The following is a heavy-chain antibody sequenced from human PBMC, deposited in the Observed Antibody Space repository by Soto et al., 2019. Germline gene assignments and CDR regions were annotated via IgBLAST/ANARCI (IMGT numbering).Heavy chain of an antibody. D-gene: IGHD3-10*01. CDR1: GFTFSSYA. CDR3: AKSNMVRGVIRGYFDY. J-gene: IGHJ4*02. Sequence: GGSLRLSCAASGFTFSSYAMSWVRQAPGKGLEWVSAISGSGGSTYYADSVKGRFTISRDNSKNTLYLQMNSLRAEDTAVYYCAKSNMVRGVIRGYFDYWGQGTLVTVSS. V-gene: IGHV3-23*01. CDR2: ISGSGGST.